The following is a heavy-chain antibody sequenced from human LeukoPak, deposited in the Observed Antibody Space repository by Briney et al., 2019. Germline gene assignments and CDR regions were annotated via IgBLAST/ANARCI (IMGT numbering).Heavy chain of an antibody. V-gene: IGHV3-21*01. J-gene: IGHJ4*02. CDR1: GFTFSSYS. CDR3: ARDQGSGPRELYYFDY. CDR2: ISSSSSYI. D-gene: IGHD3-3*01. Sequence: GGSLRLSCAASGFTFSSYSMNWVRQAPGKGLEWVSSISSSSSYIYYADSVKGRFTISRDNAKNSLYLQMNSLRAEDTAVYYCARDQGSGPRELYYFDYWGQGTLVTVSS.